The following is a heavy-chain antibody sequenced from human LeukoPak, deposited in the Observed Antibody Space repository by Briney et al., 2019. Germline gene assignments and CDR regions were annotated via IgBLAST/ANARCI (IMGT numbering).Heavy chain of an antibody. CDR1: GGSISSGDAY. D-gene: IGHD6-19*01. Sequence: SQTLSLTCTVSGGSISSGDAYWSWIRQPPGKGLEWIGDIYYSGSISYNPSLKSRVTISVDTSKTQSSLKLSSVTAADTAVYYCARSPYSSGWYGYWGQGTLVTVSS. J-gene: IGHJ4*02. CDR2: IYYSGSI. V-gene: IGHV4-30-4*08. CDR3: ARSPYSSGWYGY.